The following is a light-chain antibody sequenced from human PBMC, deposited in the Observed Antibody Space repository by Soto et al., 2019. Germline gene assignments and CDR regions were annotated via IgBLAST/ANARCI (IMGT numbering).Light chain of an antibody. Sequence: QSALTQPASVSGSPGQSITISCTGTSSDVGGYNYVSWYQQHPGKAPKLIISEVSNRPSGVSNRFSGSKSGNTASLTISWLQAADEADYYCSSYTSTSTPFVFGTGTKVTVL. CDR3: SSYTSTSTPFV. J-gene: IGLJ1*01. V-gene: IGLV2-14*01. CDR2: EVS. CDR1: SSDVGGYNY.